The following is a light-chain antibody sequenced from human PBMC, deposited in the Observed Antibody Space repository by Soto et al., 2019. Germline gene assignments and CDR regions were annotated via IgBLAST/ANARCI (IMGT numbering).Light chain of an antibody. Sequence: EIVITQSPSTLSVSPGERATLSCRASQSVLSNLAWYQHKPGQAPRLLTHGASTRATGIPARFSGVGSGTEFTLTISSLQSEDFAVYYCQQYNKWPQTFGQGTKVDIK. CDR1: QSVLSN. V-gene: IGKV3-15*01. CDR3: QQYNKWPQT. CDR2: GAS. J-gene: IGKJ1*01.